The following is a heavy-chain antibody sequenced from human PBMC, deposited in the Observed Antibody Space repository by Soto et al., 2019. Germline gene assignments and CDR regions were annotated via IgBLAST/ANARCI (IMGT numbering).Heavy chain of an antibody. Sequence: SETLSLTCAVSGVSISSSAYSWSWIRQPPGKGLEWVGYVYHSGSTYYNPSLKSRVTISVDRSKNQFSLKLSSVTAADTALYFCASSSFLRSGDLFHGLDVWGQGTTVT. J-gene: IGHJ6*02. CDR3: ASSSFLRSGDLFHGLDV. CDR2: VYHSGST. V-gene: IGHV4-30-2*01. CDR1: GVSISSSAYS. D-gene: IGHD3-10*01.